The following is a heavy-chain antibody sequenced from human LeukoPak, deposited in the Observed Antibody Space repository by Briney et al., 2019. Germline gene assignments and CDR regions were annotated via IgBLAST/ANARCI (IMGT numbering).Heavy chain of an antibody. J-gene: IGHJ5*02. Sequence: PSETLSLTCSVSGGSINNYYWNWIRQSPGKGLEWIGYIHYNGNTHYNPSLKSRVIISVDTSKNQFSLRLTSVTAADTAVYYCARSSTADRWDWFDPWGQGTLVTVSS. CDR3: ARSSTADRWDWFDP. V-gene: IGHV4-59*01. D-gene: IGHD6-6*01. CDR1: GGSINNYY. CDR2: IHYNGNT.